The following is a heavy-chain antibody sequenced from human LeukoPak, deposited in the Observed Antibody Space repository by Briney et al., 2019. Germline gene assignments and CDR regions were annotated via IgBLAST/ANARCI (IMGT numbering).Heavy chain of an antibody. CDR1: GYSISSGYN. CDR2: IHHSGST. J-gene: IGHJ4*02. D-gene: IGHD3-3*01. Sequence: SETLSLTCNVSGYSISSGYNWGWIRQPPGRGLEWIGSIHHSGSTYYNPSLKSRVTISVDTSKNQFSLKLSSVTAADTAVYYCARDMGPTVWSVYWGQGTLVTVSS. V-gene: IGHV4-38-2*02. CDR3: ARDMGPTVWSVY.